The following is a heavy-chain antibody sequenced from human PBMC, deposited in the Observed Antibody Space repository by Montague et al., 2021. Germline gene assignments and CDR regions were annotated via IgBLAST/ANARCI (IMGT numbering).Heavy chain of an antibody. V-gene: IGHV4-59*08. CDR3: AKQDYFVSGSSYKGFDP. J-gene: IGHJ5*02. Sequence: SETLSLTCTVSSGSIFNDHWSWVRQPPGKGLEWLGSMLYGGTTSNNPSLKSRVTMSIDTSTNQFSLKLSFVTAADTAVYYCAKQDYFVSGSSYKGFDPWGQGILVTVSS. CDR1: SGSIFNDH. CDR2: MLYGGTT. D-gene: IGHD3-10*01.